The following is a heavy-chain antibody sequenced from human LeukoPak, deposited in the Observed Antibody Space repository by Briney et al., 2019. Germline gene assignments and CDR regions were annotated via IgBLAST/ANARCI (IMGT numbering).Heavy chain of an antibody. CDR3: AKGTWDFDY. Sequence: SGGSLRLSCEASGFTFSNYGMHWVRQAPGEGLEWVAFIRYDGSDKYYADSVKGRFTISRHTSKNTLYLQMNSLRVEDTALYYCAKGTWDFDYRGQGTLVIVSS. D-gene: IGHD1-26*01. CDR1: GFTFSNYG. CDR2: IRYDGSDK. V-gene: IGHV3-30*02. J-gene: IGHJ4*02.